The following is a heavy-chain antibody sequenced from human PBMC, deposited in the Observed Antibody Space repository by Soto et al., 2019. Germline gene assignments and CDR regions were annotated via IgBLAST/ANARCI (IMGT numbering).Heavy chain of an antibody. CDR2: IYYSGST. CDR1: GGSISSGDYY. CDR3: ARAYYYDSSGNIEKIFDY. Sequence: SETLSLTCTVSGGSISSGDYYWSWIRQPPGKGLEWIGYIYYSGSTYYNPSLKSRLTISVDTPKNQFSLELSSVTAADTAVYYCARAYYYDSSGNIEKIFDYWGQATLVTVS. V-gene: IGHV4-30-4*01. D-gene: IGHD3-22*01. J-gene: IGHJ4*02.